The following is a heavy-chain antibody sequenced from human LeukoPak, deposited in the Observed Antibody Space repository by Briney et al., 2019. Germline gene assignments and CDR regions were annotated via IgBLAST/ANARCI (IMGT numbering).Heavy chain of an antibody. J-gene: IGHJ4*02. CDR1: GGSFSGYY. Sequence: AETLSLTCAVYGGSFSGYYWSWIRQPPGKGLEWIGEINHSGSTNYNPSLKSRVTISVDTSKNQFSLKLSSVTAADTAVYYCARAYCSSTSCLQIDYWGQGTLVTVSS. CDR2: INHSGST. D-gene: IGHD2-2*01. CDR3: ARAYCSSTSCLQIDY. V-gene: IGHV4-34*01.